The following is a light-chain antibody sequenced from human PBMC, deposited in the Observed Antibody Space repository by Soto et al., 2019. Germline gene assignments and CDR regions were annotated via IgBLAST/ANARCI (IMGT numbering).Light chain of an antibody. Sequence: DIQMTQSPSSLSASVGDRVSITCRASQRINIYLNWYRQKSGKAPELLIYSASNLQSGVPSRFSGSGSGTDFTLTISGLQPEDFATYYCQQSFSTPTFGQGTRLEIK. CDR1: QRINIY. CDR2: SAS. J-gene: IGKJ5*01. V-gene: IGKV1-39*01. CDR3: QQSFSTPT.